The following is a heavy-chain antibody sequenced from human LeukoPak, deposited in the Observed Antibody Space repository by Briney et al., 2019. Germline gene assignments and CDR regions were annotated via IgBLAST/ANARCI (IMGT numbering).Heavy chain of an antibody. J-gene: IGHJ4*02. V-gene: IGHV3-74*01. D-gene: IGHD1-26*01. Sequence: PGGSLRLSCTASGFALSASWMHWVRQAPGKGLVWVSRTSPDGNSAIYADSVKGRFIISRGNAKNTIYLQMNSLRPEDTAIYYCTREPVGSTGLFDSWGQGTLVTVSS. CDR3: TREPVGSTGLFDS. CDR2: TSPDGNSA. CDR1: GFALSASW.